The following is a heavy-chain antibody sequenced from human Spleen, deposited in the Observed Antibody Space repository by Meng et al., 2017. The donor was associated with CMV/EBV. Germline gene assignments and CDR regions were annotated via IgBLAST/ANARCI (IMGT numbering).Heavy chain of an antibody. CDR2: ISSSGSYI. Sequence: GESLKISCAASGFTFSSYAMSWVRQAPGKGLEWVSSISSSGSYIYYADSMKGRFTISRDNAKNSLYLQMNSLRAEDTAVYYCARDSQWLAFDYWGQGTLVTVSS. CDR1: GFTFSSYA. J-gene: IGHJ4*02. V-gene: IGHV3-21*01. CDR3: ARDSQWLAFDY. D-gene: IGHD6-19*01.